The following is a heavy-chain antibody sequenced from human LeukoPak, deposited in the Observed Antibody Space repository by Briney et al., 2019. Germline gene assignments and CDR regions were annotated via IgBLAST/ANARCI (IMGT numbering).Heavy chain of an antibody. CDR2: IYYSGST. D-gene: IGHD2-2*01. CDR3: ARVGDIVVVPAAMPEDYYYGMDV. CDR1: GGSISSSSYY. V-gene: IGHV4-39*01. J-gene: IGHJ6*04. Sequence: SETLSLTCTVSGGSISSSSYYWGWIRQPPGKGLEWIGSIYYSGSTYYNPSLKSRVTISVDTSKNQFSLKLSSVTAADTAVYYCARVGDIVVVPAAMPEDYYYGMDVWGKGTTVTVSS.